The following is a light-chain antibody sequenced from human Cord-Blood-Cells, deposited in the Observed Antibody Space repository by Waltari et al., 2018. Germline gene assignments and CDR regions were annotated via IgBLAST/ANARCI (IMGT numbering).Light chain of an antibody. J-gene: IGLJ1*01. Sequence: QSALTQPASVSGSPGQSITISCTGTSSDVGSYNLVPWYQQHPGKAPKLMIYEGSKRPSGVSNRFSGSKSGNTASLTISGLQAEDEADYYYCSYAGSYVFGTGTKVTVL. CDR3: CSYAGSYV. V-gene: IGLV2-23*01. CDR2: EGS. CDR1: SSDVGSYNL.